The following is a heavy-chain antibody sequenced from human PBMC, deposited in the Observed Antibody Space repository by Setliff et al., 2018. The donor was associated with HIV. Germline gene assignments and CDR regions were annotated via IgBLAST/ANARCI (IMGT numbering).Heavy chain of an antibody. V-gene: IGHV1-2*02. CDR1: GYTFTGYY. CDR2: INPKSGNT. CDR3: AKNYFDTSGWSAVDY. Sequence: ASVKVSCKAFGYTFTGYYMHWVRQAPGQGFGWMGWINPKSGNTHYAPNFQGRVTMTRDTSITTAYMEMTKLTSDDAAVYYCAKNYFDTSGWSAVDYWGHGTLVTVSS. D-gene: IGHD3-22*01. J-gene: IGHJ4*01.